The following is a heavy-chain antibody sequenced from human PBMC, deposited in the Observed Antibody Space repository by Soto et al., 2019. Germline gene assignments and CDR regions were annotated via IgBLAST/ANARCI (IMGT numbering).Heavy chain of an antibody. J-gene: IGHJ4*02. CDR3: ARCGTGLKLQHIEY. Sequence: SETLSLTCTFSGFSISTYYCSLILQPPGKGPEWIGYIYYSGSTNYNPSLKSRVTISVDTSKNQISLKLSSVTAAYTAVYYCARCGTGLKLQHIEYWGQGNMVNVSS. CDR2: IYYSGST. D-gene: IGHD1-1*01. CDR1: GFSISTYY. V-gene: IGHV4-59*01.